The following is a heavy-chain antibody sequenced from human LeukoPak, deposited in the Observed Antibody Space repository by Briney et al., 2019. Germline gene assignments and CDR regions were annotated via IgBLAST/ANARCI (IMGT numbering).Heavy chain of an antibody. D-gene: IGHD2-2*01. V-gene: IGHV3-48*01. J-gene: IGHJ6*03. CDR3: ARALSYCSSTSCSLYYYYYYMDA. CDR2: ISSSSTTI. CDR1: GFTFSSHN. Sequence: PGGSLRLPCAASGFTFSSHNMNWVRQAPGKGLEWVSYISSSSTTIYQADSVKGRFTISRDNAKNSLYLQMNSLRAEDTAVYYCARALSYCSSTSCSLYYYYYYMDAWGKGTTVTVSS.